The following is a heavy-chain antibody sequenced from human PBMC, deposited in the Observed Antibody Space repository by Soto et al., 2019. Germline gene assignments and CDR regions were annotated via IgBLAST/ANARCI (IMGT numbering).Heavy chain of an antibody. CDR1: GGSISSSSYY. CDR3: AKDPLYNWNYRGHLNWFDP. CDR2: IYYSGST. J-gene: IGHJ5*02. Sequence: SETLSLTCTVSGGSISSSSYYWGWIRQPPGKGLEWIGSIYYSGSTYYNPSLKSRVTISVDTSKNQFSLKLSSVTAEDTAVYYCAKDPLYNWNYRGHLNWFDPWGQGTLVTVSS. V-gene: IGHV4-39*07. D-gene: IGHD1-7*01.